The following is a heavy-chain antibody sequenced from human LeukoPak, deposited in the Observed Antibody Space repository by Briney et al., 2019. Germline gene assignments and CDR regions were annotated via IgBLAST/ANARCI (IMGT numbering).Heavy chain of an antibody. J-gene: IGHJ4*02. CDR2: ISMSSDNT. V-gene: IGHV3-48*01. CDR3: ARAGYCSGGTCYSGDY. Sequence: GGSLRLSCAASGFTFSSYSMNWLRQAPGKGLVWVSYISMSSDNTYYADSVKGRFTISRDNAKNSMYLKMNSLRAEDTAVYYCARAGYCSGGTCYSGDYWGQGTLVAVSS. D-gene: IGHD2-15*01. CDR1: GFTFSSYS.